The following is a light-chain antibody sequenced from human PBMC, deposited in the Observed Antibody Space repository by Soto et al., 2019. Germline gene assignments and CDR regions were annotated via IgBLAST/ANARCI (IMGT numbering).Light chain of an antibody. Sequence: EIVLTQSPGTLSLSPGERATLSCRASQSVSSSYLAWYQQKPGQAPRLLIYGASSRATGIPDRFTGSGSVPDFTLTISRLEPEDFAVYYCQQYDNSPMYTFGQGTKLEIK. CDR1: QSVSSSY. V-gene: IGKV3-20*01. CDR2: GAS. CDR3: QQYDNSPMYT. J-gene: IGKJ2*01.